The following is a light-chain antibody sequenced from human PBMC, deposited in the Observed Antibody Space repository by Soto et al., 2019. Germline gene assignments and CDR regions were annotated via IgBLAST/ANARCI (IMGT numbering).Light chain of an antibody. V-gene: IGLV2-14*01. Sequence: QSALTQPASVSGSPGQSITISCTGASNDVGGYNYVSWYQQHPGKAPKLMICDVSNRPSGVSNRFSGSKSGNTASLTISGLQAEDEADYYCSSYTSSSTVVFGGGTKLTFL. CDR1: SNDVGGYNY. J-gene: IGLJ2*01. CDR3: SSYTSSSTVV. CDR2: DVS.